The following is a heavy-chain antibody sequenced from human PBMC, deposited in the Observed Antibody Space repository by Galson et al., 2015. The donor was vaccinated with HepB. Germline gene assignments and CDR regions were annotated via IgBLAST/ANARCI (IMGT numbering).Heavy chain of an antibody. D-gene: IGHD1-7*01. V-gene: IGHV3-33*01. CDR1: GFTFSSYG. J-gene: IGHJ4*02. CDR3: ARDRKNWNYVVSFDY. Sequence: SLRLSCAASGFTFSSYGMHWVRQAPGKGLEWVAVIWYDGSNKYYADSVKGRFTISRDNSRNTLYLQMNSLRAEDTAVYYCARDRKNWNYVVSFDYWGQGTLVTVSS. CDR2: IWYDGSNK.